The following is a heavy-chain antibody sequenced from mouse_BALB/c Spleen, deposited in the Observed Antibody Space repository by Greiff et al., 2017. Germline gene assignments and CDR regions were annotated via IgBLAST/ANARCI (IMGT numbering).Heavy chain of an antibody. J-gene: IGHJ3*01. V-gene: IGHV6-6*02. CDR1: GFTFSNYW. CDR3: TQLGY. Sequence: EVKLVESGGGLVQPGGSMKLSCVASGFTFSNYWMNWVRQSPEKGLEWVAEIRLKSNNYATHYAESVKGRYTISRDDSKSSVYLQMNNLRAEDTGMYYCTQLGYWGQGTLVTVSA. CDR2: IRLKSNNYAT. D-gene: IGHD4-1*02.